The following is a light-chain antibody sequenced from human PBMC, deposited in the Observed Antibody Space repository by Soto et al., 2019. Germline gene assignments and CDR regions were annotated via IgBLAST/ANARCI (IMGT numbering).Light chain of an antibody. CDR3: QQRSNWLIT. CDR2: GAS. CDR1: QTVLSN. J-gene: IGKJ5*01. Sequence: EIVMMQSPATLSVSPWERATLSCRASQTVLSNLAWYQQKPGQSPRLLIYGASTRATGLPARFSGSGSGTQFTLTISSLQSEDFAVYYCQQRSNWLITFGQGTRLEI. V-gene: IGKV3-15*01.